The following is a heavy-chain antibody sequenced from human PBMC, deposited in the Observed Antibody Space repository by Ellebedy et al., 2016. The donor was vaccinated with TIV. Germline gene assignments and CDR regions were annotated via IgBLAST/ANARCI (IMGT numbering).Heavy chain of an antibody. V-gene: IGHV3-33*03. CDR2: ILKDGSNQ. J-gene: IGHJ4*02. D-gene: IGHD3-22*01. CDR1: GFTFRSYG. Sequence: GESLKISCAASGFTFRSYGMHWVRQAPGGGLEWVAVILKDGSNQYYGDSVKGRFTISGDNAKNSLYLQMNSLRAEDTAVYYCARSSGFYRDSWGQGTLVTVSS. CDR3: ARSSGFYRDS.